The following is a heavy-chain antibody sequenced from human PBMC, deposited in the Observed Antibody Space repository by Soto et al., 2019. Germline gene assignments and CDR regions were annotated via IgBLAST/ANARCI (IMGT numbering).Heavy chain of an antibody. CDR1: GYTFTSYG. CDR2: ISAYNGNT. CDR3: ASWNGVAVAGAGAFDI. Sequence: GASVKVSCKASGYTFTSYGISWVRQAPGQGLEWMGWISAYNGNTSYAQKLQGRVTMTTDTSTSTAYMELRSLRSDDTAVYYCASWNGVAVAGAGAFDIWGLGTLVTVSS. V-gene: IGHV1-18*01. D-gene: IGHD6-19*01. J-gene: IGHJ3*02.